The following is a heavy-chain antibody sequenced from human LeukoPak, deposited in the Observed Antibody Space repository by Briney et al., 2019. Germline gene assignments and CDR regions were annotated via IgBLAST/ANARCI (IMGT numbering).Heavy chain of an antibody. J-gene: IGHJ4*02. Sequence: ASVKVSCKASGYTFTSYGISWVRQAPGQGLEWMGWISAYNGNTNYAQKLQGRVTMTTDTSTSTAYMELSSLRSEDTAVYYCAREWGSGSPGPFDYWGQGTLVTVSS. CDR1: GYTFTSYG. V-gene: IGHV1-18*01. CDR3: AREWGSGSPGPFDY. CDR2: ISAYNGNT. D-gene: IGHD1-26*01.